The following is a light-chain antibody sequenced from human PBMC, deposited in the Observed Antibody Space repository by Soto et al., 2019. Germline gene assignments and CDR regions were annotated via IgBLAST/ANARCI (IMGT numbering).Light chain of an antibody. J-gene: IGKJ2*01. CDR2: DAS. Sequence: DIQMTQSPSTLSASVGDRVTFTCRASQNIITRLAWYQQKPGKAPNLLIYDASNLESGVPSRFSGSGSGTEFALTINDLQPEDFATYYCQQYHSYSTFGQGTKVDIK. CDR1: QNIITR. CDR3: QQYHSYST. V-gene: IGKV1-5*01.